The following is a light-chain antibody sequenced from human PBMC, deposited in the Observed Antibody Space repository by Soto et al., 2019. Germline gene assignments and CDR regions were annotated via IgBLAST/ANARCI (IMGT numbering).Light chain of an antibody. Sequence: EIVMTLSPATLSVSPGERATLSCRASQSVSSNLAWYQQKPVQAPRLLIYGASTRATGIPARFSGSGSGTEFTLTISSLQSEDFAVYYCQQYNNWPLTFGGGTKVEIK. V-gene: IGKV3-15*01. CDR1: QSVSSN. CDR2: GAS. CDR3: QQYNNWPLT. J-gene: IGKJ4*01.